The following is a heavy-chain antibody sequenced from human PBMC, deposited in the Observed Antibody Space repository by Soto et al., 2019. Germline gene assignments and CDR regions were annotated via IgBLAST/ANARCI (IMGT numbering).Heavy chain of an antibody. D-gene: IGHD5-12*01. CDR1: GGSISSGGYY. CDR3: ARDGLGQYSGYDLGYYYYYMDV. J-gene: IGHJ6*03. V-gene: IGHV4-31*03. Sequence: SETLSLTCTVSGGSISSGGYYWSWIRQHPGKGLEWIGYIYYSGSTYYNPSLKSRVTISVDTSKNQFPLKLSSVTAADTAVYYCARDGLGQYSGYDLGYYYYYMDVWGKGTTVTVSS. CDR2: IYYSGST.